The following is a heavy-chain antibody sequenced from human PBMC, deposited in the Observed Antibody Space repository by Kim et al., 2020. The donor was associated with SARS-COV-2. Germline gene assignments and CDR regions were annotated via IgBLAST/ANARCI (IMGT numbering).Heavy chain of an antibody. D-gene: IGHD6-13*01. CDR2: INPNSGGT. CDR3: ARTEPPYGVIAAAEGAFDI. J-gene: IGHJ3*02. V-gene: IGHV1-2*06. CDR1: GYTFTGYY. Sequence: ASVKVSCKASGYTFTGYYMHWVRQAPGQGLEWMGRINPNSGGTNYAQKFQGRVTMTRDTSISTAYMELSRLRSDDTAVYYCARTEPPYGVIAAAEGAFDIWGQGTMVTVSS.